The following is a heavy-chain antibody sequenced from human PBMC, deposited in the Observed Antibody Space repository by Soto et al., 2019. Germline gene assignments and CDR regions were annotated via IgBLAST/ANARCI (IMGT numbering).Heavy chain of an antibody. V-gene: IGHV4-4*07. D-gene: IGHD3-9*01. Sequence: SETLSLTCTVSGDSLGNYYWFWIRQPVGKGLEWIGRVSSSGNTNANPTLNSRATMSIDTSKNQFSLKLRSVTAADTAVYYCAGADYEILTWSSAMDVWGKGTTVTVPS. CDR2: VSSSGNT. CDR1: GDSLGNYY. CDR3: AGADYEILTWSSAMDV. J-gene: IGHJ6*04.